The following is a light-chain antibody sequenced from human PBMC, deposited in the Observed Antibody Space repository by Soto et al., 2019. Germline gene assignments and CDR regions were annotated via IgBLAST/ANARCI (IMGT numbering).Light chain of an antibody. Sequence: EIVLTQSPATLSFSPVESATLSCRASPSVTNFLAWYQQKPGQAPRLLIYGASSRATGIPDRFNGSGSGTDFTLTISRLEPQDFAVYYCQLYGSSHTITFGHGTRLEIK. CDR3: QLYGSSHTIT. CDR1: PSVTNF. CDR2: GAS. J-gene: IGKJ5*01. V-gene: IGKV3-20*01.